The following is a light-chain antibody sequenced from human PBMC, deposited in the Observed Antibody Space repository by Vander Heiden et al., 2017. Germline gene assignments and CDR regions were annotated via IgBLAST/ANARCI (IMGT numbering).Light chain of an antibody. V-gene: IGKV1-39*01. CDR3: QQSDSTPYT. Sequence: DIQMTQSPSSLSASVGDRVTITCRASQSISSYLNWYQQKPGKAPKLLIYAASSLQSGVPSRFSCSGSGTDFTLTISRLQPEDFATYYCQQSDSTPYTFGQGTKLEIK. J-gene: IGKJ2*01. CDR2: AAS. CDR1: QSISSY.